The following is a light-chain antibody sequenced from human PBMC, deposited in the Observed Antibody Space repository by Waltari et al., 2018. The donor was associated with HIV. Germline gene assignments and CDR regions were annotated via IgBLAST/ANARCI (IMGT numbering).Light chain of an antibody. CDR2: GNS. CDR1: GSNIGSPYD. J-gene: IGLJ2*01. CDR3: QSYDNDLSSPV. Sequence: QSVLTQPPSVSGAPGQRVTISCTGNGSNIGSPYDVHWYLPPPGSAPKLLNTGNSRPSGVLERFSGSRSDSSASLAITALRVEDEGTYYCQSYDNDLSSPVFGGGTELTVL. V-gene: IGLV1-40*01.